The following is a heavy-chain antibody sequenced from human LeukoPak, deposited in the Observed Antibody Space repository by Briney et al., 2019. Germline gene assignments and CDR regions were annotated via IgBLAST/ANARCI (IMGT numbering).Heavy chain of an antibody. CDR3: AGLVGRYSSGLYYDYFDY. V-gene: IGHV4-34*01. CDR1: GGSFSGYY. J-gene: IGHJ4*02. CDR2: INHSGST. D-gene: IGHD3-22*01. Sequence: SETLSLTCAVYGGSFSGYYWSWIRQPPGKGLEWIGEINHSGSTNYNPSLKSRVTISVDTSKNQFSLKLSSVTAADTAVYYCAGLVGRYSSGLYYDYFDYWGQGTLVTVSS.